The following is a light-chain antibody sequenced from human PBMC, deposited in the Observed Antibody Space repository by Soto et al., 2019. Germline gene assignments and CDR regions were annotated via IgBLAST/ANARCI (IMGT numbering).Light chain of an antibody. Sequence: DIQLTQSPSSLSASVGDRVTITCRASQSIASYLNWYQQKPGKAPELLIYASSTLQSGVPSRFSGSGSGTEFTLTISSLQVEDSATYYCQQSYSILWTVGQGTKVDSK. CDR2: ASS. CDR3: QQSYSILWT. CDR1: QSIASY. J-gene: IGKJ1*01. V-gene: IGKV1-39*01.